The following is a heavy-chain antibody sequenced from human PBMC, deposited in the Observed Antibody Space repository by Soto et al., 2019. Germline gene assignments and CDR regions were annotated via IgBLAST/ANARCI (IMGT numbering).Heavy chain of an antibody. CDR3: ARESRVVTAPSYYLDY. CDR1: GFTFSSYA. Sequence: QVQLVESGGGVVQPGRSLRLSCAASGFTFSSYAMHWVRQAPGKGLEWVAVISYDGSNKYNADSVKGRFTISRDNSKNTLYLQMNSLRAEDTAVYYCARESRVVTAPSYYLDYWGQGTLVTVSS. D-gene: IGHD2-21*02. V-gene: IGHV3-30-3*01. J-gene: IGHJ4*02. CDR2: ISYDGSNK.